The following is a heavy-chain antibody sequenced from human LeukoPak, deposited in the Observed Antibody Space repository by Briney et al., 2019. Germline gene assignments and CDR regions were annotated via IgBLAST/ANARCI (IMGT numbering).Heavy chain of an antibody. CDR1: GGSIISSSHY. CDR2: IYYNGGT. J-gene: IGHJ4*02. V-gene: IGHV4-39*01. CDR3: ARDEASAADY. Sequence: SETLSLTCTVSGGSIISSSHYWAWIRQPPGKGLEWIGSIYYNGGTFYSPSLKSRASISVDTSKNQFSLKLSSVTAADTSVYFCARDEASAADYWGQGTLVTVSS. D-gene: IGHD6-13*01.